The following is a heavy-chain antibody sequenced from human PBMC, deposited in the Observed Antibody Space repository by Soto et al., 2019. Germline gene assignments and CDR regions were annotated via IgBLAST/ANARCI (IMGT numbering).Heavy chain of an antibody. CDR2: ISAYNGNT. J-gene: IGHJ4*02. Sequence: QVQLVQSGAEVKKPGASVKVSCKASGYTFTSYAISWVRQAPGQGLEWMGWISAYNGNTNYAQQLQGRVTMRTDTPTPTAYMELRSLRSDNTAVNSSARSGAPAGYWGQATLVSVPS. CDR1: GYTFTSYA. V-gene: IGHV1-18*01. D-gene: IGHD3-10*01. CDR3: ARSGAPAGY.